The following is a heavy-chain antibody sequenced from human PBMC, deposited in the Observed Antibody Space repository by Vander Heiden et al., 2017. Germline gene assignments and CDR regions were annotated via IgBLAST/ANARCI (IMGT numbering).Heavy chain of an antibody. D-gene: IGHD2-2*01. Sequence: QVQLVQSGAEVKKPGASVQVSCKASGYTFPDYEINWVRQAAGQGLEWVGWMDPKTGKTGYAQKFQGRVAMTRNTSITTASMELSSLRSEDTAVYYCARYCSSASCYKFDYWGQGTLVTVSS. CDR1: GYTFPDYE. CDR2: MDPKTGKT. J-gene: IGHJ4*02. V-gene: IGHV1-8*01. CDR3: ARYCSSASCYKFDY.